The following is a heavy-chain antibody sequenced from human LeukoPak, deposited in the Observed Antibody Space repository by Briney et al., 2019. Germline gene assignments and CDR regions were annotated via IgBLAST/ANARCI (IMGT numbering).Heavy chain of an antibody. J-gene: IGHJ3*02. Sequence: GESLKISCKGSEYSFSSYWIGWVRQMPGKGLEWMGIIYPGDSDTRYSPSFQGQVTISADKSISTAYLQWSSLKASDTAMYYCARHPYSSSDAFDIWGQGTMVTVSS. V-gene: IGHV5-51*01. CDR2: IYPGDSDT. D-gene: IGHD6-6*01. CDR1: EYSFSSYW. CDR3: ARHPYSSSDAFDI.